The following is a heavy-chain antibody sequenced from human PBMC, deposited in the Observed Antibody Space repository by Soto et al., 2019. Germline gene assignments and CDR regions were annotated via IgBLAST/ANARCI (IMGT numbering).Heavy chain of an antibody. CDR3: ARSILNGDREAFDI. D-gene: IGHD7-27*01. CDR1: GFTFSSYS. V-gene: IGHV3-21*01. J-gene: IGHJ3*02. CDR2: ISSSSSYI. Sequence: GGSLRLSCAASGFTFSSYSMNWVRQAPGKGLEWVSSISSSSSYIYYADSVKGRFTISRDNAKNSLYLQMNSLRAEDTAVYYCARSILNGDREAFDIWGQGTTVTVSS.